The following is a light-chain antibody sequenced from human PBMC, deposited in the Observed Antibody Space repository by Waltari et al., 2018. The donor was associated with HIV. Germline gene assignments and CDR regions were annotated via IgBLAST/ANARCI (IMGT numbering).Light chain of an antibody. J-gene: IGLJ2*01. V-gene: IGLV3-1*01. Sequence: SYDLAQPPSVSVSPGQTASITCSGDTLGDTFASWSQQRPGTSPLLIIYQDNRRPSGIPDRFSGSHSGNAATLTISETQAMDEADYFCQAWVSRTAWVIFGGGTKLTVV. CDR1: TLGDTF. CDR2: QDN. CDR3: QAWVSRTAWVI.